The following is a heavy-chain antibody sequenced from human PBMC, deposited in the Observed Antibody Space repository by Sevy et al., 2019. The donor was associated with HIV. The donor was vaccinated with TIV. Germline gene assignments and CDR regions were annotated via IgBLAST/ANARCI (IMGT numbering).Heavy chain of an antibody. CDR3: AKALYGSGSYYNLGY. CDR2: IIPIFGAA. CDR1: GGTFSSYA. V-gene: IGHV1-69*13. J-gene: IGHJ4*02. Sequence: ASVKVSCKASGGTFSSYAISWVRQAPGQGLEWMGGIIPIFGAANYAQTFQGRVTITADESTSTVYMELSSLRSEDTAVYYCAKALYGSGSYYNLGYWGQGTLVTVSS. D-gene: IGHD3-10*01.